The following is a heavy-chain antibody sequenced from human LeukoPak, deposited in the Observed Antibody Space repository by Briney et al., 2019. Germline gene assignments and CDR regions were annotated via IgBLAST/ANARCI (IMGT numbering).Heavy chain of an antibody. CDR2: INWNGGST. J-gene: IGHJ3*02. V-gene: IGHV3-20*04. Sequence: GGSLRLSCAASGLTFDDRGMSWVRQAPGKGLEWVSGINWNGGSTAYADSVKGRFTISRDNAKKSLYLQMNSLRGEDTALYYCTREYAALGFDIWGQGTMITLSS. D-gene: IGHD7-27*01. CDR1: GLTFDDRG. CDR3: TREYAALGFDI.